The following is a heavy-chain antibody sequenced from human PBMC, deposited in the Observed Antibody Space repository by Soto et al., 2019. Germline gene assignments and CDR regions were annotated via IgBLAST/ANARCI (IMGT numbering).Heavy chain of an antibody. D-gene: IGHD3-16*02. V-gene: IGHV1-2*02. CDR2: INPNSGGT. Sequence: ASVEVSCKXSGYTFTGYYMHWVRQAPGQGLEWMGWINPNSGGTNYAQKFQGRVTMTRDTSISTAYKELSRLRSDDTAVYYCARALRLGELSFKPWGQGTLVTVSS. J-gene: IGHJ5*02. CDR3: ARALRLGELSFKP. CDR1: GYTFTGYY.